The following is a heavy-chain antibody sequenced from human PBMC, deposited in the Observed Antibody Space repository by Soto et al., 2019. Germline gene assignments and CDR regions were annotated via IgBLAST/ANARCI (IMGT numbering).Heavy chain of an antibody. Sequence: EVQLVESGGGLVQPGGSLRLSCAASGVTFSIYWMTWVRQAPGKGLEWVANIKQDGTEKYYMDSVKGRLTISRDNAKNSLYLQMNSLRGGDTAVYYCAYGADGPLYFQHWGQGTLVTVA. CDR2: IKQDGTEK. J-gene: IGHJ1*01. CDR1: GVTFSIYW. D-gene: IGHD4-17*01. CDR3: AYGADGPLYFQH. V-gene: IGHV3-7*01.